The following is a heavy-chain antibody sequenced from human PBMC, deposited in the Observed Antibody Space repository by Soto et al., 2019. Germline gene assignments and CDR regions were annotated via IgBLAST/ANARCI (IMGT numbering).Heavy chain of an antibody. Sequence: PSETLSLTCPVSGFTLSSRYYCWSWIRQPPGKGLEWIGYIYYSGSTYYNPSLKSRVTISVDTSKNQFSLKLSSVTAADTAVYYCARDINAFDIWGQGTMVTVSS. CDR1: GFTLSSRYYC. D-gene: IGHD1-20*01. J-gene: IGHJ3*02. V-gene: IGHV4-30-4*01. CDR3: ARDINAFDI. CDR2: IYYSGST.